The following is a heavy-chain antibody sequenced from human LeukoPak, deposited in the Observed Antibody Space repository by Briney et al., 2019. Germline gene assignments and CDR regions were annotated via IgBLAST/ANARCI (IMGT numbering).Heavy chain of an antibody. D-gene: IGHD3-22*01. Sequence: GGSLRLSCAASGFTFSSYAMHWVRQAPGKGLEWVAVISYDGSNKHYADSVKGRFTISRDNSKNTLYLQMNSLRAGDTAVYYCARAPPYPYDSSGYYDYWGQGTLVTVSS. J-gene: IGHJ4*02. CDR1: GFTFSSYA. CDR2: ISYDGSNK. V-gene: IGHV3-30-3*01. CDR3: ARAPPYPYDSSGYYDY.